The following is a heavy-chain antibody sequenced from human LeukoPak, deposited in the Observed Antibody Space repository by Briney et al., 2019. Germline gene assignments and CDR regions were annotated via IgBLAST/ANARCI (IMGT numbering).Heavy chain of an antibody. CDR1: GFTFSSYA. J-gene: IGHJ5*02. CDR2: INHSGST. V-gene: IGHV4-34*01. CDR3: ASACSSTSCYQYNWFDP. Sequence: GSLRLSCAASGFTFSSYAMSWVRQAPGKGLEWIGEINHSGSTNYNPTLKSRVTISVDTSKNQFSLKLSSVTAADTAVYYCASACSSTSCYQYNWFDPWGQGTLVTVSS. D-gene: IGHD2-2*01.